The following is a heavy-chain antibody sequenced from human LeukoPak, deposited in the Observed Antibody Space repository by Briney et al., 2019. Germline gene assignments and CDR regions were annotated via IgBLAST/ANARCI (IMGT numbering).Heavy chain of an antibody. CDR3: AREVPSYSDY. Sequence: GGSLRLSCAASGFTVSSNYMSWVRQAPGKGLEWVSVIYSAGNTYYADSVKGRFTISRDNSKNTLYLQMNSLRAEDTAVYYCAREVPSYSDYWGQGTLVTVSS. V-gene: IGHV3-53*01. J-gene: IGHJ4*02. CDR1: GFTVSSNY. CDR2: IYSAGNT.